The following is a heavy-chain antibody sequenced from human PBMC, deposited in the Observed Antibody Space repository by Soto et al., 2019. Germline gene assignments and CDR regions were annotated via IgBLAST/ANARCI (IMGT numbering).Heavy chain of an antibody. Sequence: EVQLVESGGGSVQPGGSLRLSCAASVFTFSTFSMNWVRQAPGRGLEWISYISGGGRPISYADSVKGRFTISRDNAKNSLYLQMDSLTDEDTAVYYCAIDLGWAFDSWGQGTLVTISS. J-gene: IGHJ4*02. V-gene: IGHV3-48*02. CDR1: VFTFSTFS. CDR2: ISGGGRPI. D-gene: IGHD6-19*01. CDR3: AIDLGWAFDS.